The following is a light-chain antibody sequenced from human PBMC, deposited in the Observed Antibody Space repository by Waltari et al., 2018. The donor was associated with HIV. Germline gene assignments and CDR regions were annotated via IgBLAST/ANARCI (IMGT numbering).Light chain of an antibody. CDR2: GNS. V-gene: IGLV1-40*01. CDR3: KYYDVRLRGAI. Sequence: QSVLPQPPSVSGAPGQRVTISCPGTSSNIGSVYDVHWYQQLPGTAPKLHINGNSNRPAGVSERVSEVKAGNAAYLAMTGRQTEDEDEYYGKYYDVRLRGAILGGGTKLTVL. CDR1: SSNIGSVYD. J-gene: IGLJ2*01.